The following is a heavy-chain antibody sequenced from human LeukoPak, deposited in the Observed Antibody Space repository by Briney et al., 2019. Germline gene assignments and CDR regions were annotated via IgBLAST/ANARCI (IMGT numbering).Heavy chain of an antibody. D-gene: IGHD3-9*01. J-gene: IGHJ5*02. V-gene: IGHV3-23*01. CDR1: GFTFSSYA. CDR3: AKANYDILTGYYS. Sequence: GGSLRLSCAASGFTFSSYAVSWVRQAPGKGLEWVSGISGSGGSTYYADSVQGRFTISRDNSKNTLCLQMNSLRAEDTAVYYCAKANYDILTGYYSWGQGTLVSVSS. CDR2: ISGSGGST.